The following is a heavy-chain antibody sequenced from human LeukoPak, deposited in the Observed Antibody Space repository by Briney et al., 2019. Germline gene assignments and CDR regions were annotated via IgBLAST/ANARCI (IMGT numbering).Heavy chain of an antibody. V-gene: IGHV1-46*01. CDR1: GYTFTSYY. Sequence: ASVKVSCKASGYTFTSYYMHWVRQAPGQGLEWMGIINPSGGSTSYAQKFQGRVTMTRDTSTSTVYMELSSLRSEDTAVYYCARKHLMGRDGYNRYAFDLWGQGTMVTVSS. CDR3: ARKHLMGRDGYNRYAFDL. J-gene: IGHJ3*01. CDR2: INPSGGST. D-gene: IGHD5-24*01.